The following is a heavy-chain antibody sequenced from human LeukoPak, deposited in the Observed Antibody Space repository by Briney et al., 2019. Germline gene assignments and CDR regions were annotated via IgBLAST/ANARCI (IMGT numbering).Heavy chain of an antibody. CDR2: IYYSGST. V-gene: IGHV4-61*05. D-gene: IGHD6-13*01. CDR3: ASLIAAAGTRYFDY. Sequence: SETLSLTCSVSGGSISTSNYYWSWIRQPPGKGLEWIGYIYYSGSTNYNPSLKSRVTISVDTSKNQFSLKLSSVTAADTAVYYCASLIAAAGTRYFDYWGQGTLVTVSS. J-gene: IGHJ4*02. CDR1: GGSISTSNYY.